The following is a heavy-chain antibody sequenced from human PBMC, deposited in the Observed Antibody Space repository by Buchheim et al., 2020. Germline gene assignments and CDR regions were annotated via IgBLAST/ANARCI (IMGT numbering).Heavy chain of an antibody. CDR1: GFSLTTGGVG. J-gene: IGHJ4*02. D-gene: IGHD6-19*01. CDR2: IYWDDDK. Sequence: QITLKESGPTLVESTQTLTLTCTFSGFSLTTGGVGVGWIRQSPGKALELLALIYWDDDKRYRPSLRSRLTITKRNAKNQVVLTMTNMDPVDTGTYYCAHRGLSAGYSSGWDGGYFDYWGQGTL. CDR3: AHRGLSAGYSSGWDGGYFDY. V-gene: IGHV2-5*02.